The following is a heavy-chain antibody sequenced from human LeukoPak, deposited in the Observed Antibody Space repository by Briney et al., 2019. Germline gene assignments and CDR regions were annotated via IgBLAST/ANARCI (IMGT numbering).Heavy chain of an antibody. CDR2: ISYDGSSK. J-gene: IGHJ3*01. CDR3: ARSSYSSSSSV. D-gene: IGHD6-6*01. V-gene: IGHV3-30*03. Sequence: PGGSLRLSCAASGFTFSSYGMHWVRQAPGKGLEWVAVISYDGSSKYYADSVKGRFTISRDNAKNSLYLQINSLRAEDTAVYYCARSSYSSSSSVWGQGTMVTVSS. CDR1: GFTFSSYG.